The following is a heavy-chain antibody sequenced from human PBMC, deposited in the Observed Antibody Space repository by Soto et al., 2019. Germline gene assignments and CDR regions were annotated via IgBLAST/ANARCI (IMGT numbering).Heavy chain of an antibody. Sequence: QVPLVQSGAEVMTPGASVKVSCKASGYIFSNFGLSWVRQAPGQGLEWMGWISGYNGNTNSAEKFQGRVTMTTDTSTSTAYMEVRSLTSDDTAVYYCARDKGYGFGWSSSSGMDVWGQGTTVTVSS. D-gene: IGHD5-18*01. CDR3: ARDKGYGFGWSSSSGMDV. CDR2: ISGYNGNT. V-gene: IGHV1-18*01. J-gene: IGHJ6*02. CDR1: GYIFSNFG.